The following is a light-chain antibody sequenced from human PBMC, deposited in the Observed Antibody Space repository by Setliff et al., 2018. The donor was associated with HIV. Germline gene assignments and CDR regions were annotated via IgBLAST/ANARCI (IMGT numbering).Light chain of an antibody. CDR1: RSNIGRNS. CDR2: STI. J-gene: IGLJ1*01. V-gene: IGLV1-44*01. CDR3: AAWDDTVNGYV. Sequence: QSVLTQPPSASGTPGQRVTISCSGSRSNIGRNSVTWYQQFPGAAPKLLIYSTIQQPSGVPDRFPGSKSGSSASLAISGLQSEDEADYYCAAWDDTVNGYVFGTGTKSPS.